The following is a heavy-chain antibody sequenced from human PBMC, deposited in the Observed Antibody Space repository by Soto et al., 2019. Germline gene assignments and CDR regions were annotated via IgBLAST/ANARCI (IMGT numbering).Heavy chain of an antibody. J-gene: IGHJ4*02. V-gene: IGHV3-23*01. CDR1: GFTFNINA. CDR3: ATVHNTSRSFDY. Sequence: GGSLRLSCAASGFTFNINAMTWVRQAPGKGLEWVSTTGASGRTTYYADSVKGRFTVSRDNSKNTLDLHMSSLRAEDTAVYYCATVHNTSRSFDYWGQGTLVTVSS. D-gene: IGHD1-20*01. CDR2: TGASGRTT.